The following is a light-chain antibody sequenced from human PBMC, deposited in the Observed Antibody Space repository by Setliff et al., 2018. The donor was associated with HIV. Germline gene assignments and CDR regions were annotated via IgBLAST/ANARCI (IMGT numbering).Light chain of an antibody. CDR3: SSYAITNTLP. V-gene: IGLV2-14*01. J-gene: IGLJ1*01. CDR2: EVS. CDR1: SSDIGVSKY. Sequence: QSVLTQPASVSGSPGQSITISCTGTSSDIGVSKYVSWYQQHPGRAPKLIIYEVSNRPSGVSNRFSGSKSGYTASLTISGLQAEDEGDYYCSSYAITNTLPFGTGTKVTVL.